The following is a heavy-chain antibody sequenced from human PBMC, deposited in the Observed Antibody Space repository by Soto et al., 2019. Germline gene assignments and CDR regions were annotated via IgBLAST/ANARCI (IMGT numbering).Heavy chain of an antibody. V-gene: IGHV1-46*01. Sequence: QVQLVQSGAEVKKPGASVKVSCKASGYTFTSYYMHWVRRAPGQGLEWMGIINPSGGSTSYAQKLQGRVTMTRDTSTSTVYMELSSLRSEDTAVYYCARDRSSWEPDYWGQGTLVTVSS. CDR3: ARDRSSWEPDY. CDR1: GYTFTSYY. CDR2: INPSGGST. J-gene: IGHJ4*02. D-gene: IGHD6-13*01.